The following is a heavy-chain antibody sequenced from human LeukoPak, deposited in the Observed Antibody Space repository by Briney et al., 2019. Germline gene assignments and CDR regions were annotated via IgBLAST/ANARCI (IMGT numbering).Heavy chain of an antibody. V-gene: IGHV3-7*01. CDR2: IKQDESEK. D-gene: IGHD3-10*01. J-gene: IGHJ4*02. Sequence: GGSLRLSCAASGFTYSSYWMRWFRQAPGKGLEWVANIKQDESEKNYVDSVKGRFIISRDNAKNSLYLQMNNLRVEDTAVYYCAREGKPAAADYWGQGALVTVSS. CDR3: AREGKPAAADY. CDR1: GFTYSSYW.